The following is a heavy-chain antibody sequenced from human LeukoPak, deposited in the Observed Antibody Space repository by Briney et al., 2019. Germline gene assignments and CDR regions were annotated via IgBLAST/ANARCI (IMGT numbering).Heavy chain of an antibody. CDR2: INPNSGGT. CDR3: ARDRDGGVGTMDY. D-gene: IGHD3-3*01. V-gene: IGHV1-2*02. CDR1: GYTFTGYY. J-gene: IGHJ4*02. Sequence: ASVKVSCKASGYTFTGYYMHWVRQAPGQGLEWMGWINPNSGGTNYAQKFQGRVTMTRATSISTAYMELSRLRFDDTAVYYCARDRDGGVGTMDYWGRGTLVPVSS.